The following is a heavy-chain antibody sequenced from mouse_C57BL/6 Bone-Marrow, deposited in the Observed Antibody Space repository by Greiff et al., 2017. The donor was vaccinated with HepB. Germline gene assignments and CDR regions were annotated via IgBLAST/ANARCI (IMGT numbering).Heavy chain of an antibody. CDR2: ISDGGSYT. Sequence: VQLKESGGGLVKPGGSLKLSCAASGFTFSSYAMSWVRQTPEKRLEWVATISDGGSYTYYPDNVKGRFTISRDNAKNNLYLQMSHLKSEDTSMYYCARRRWLLLDYWGQGTTLTVSS. CDR1: GFTFSSYA. D-gene: IGHD2-3*01. CDR3: ARRRWLLLDY. V-gene: IGHV5-4*01. J-gene: IGHJ2*01.